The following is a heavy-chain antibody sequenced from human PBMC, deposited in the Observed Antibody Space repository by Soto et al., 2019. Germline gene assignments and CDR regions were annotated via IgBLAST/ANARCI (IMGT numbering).Heavy chain of an antibody. CDR1: GYIVTRYY. D-gene: IGHD3-3*01. J-gene: IGHJ6*02. Sequence: FMVSSTASGYIVTRYYLHWVRQAPGQGLEWIGIINPSGGSTTYAQKFQGRVIMTRDTSTSTVYMELSGLRSEDTDVYYWLRDAVIDFVSGQEIVYYYGMDVCGQGATV. V-gene: IGHV1-46*01. CDR3: LRDAVIDFVSGQEIVYYYGMDV. CDR2: INPSGGST.